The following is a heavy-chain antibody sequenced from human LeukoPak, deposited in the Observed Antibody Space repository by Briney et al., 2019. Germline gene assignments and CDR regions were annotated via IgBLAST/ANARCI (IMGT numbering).Heavy chain of an antibody. Sequence: SETLSLTCTVSGGSISSSSYYWGWIRQPPGKGLEWNGSIYYSGSTHYNPSLKSRLTISVDPSKNQFSLKLSSVTAADTAVYYCARHLVHRTRYSYGQNYYDSSGRPAHFDYWGQGTLVTVSS. V-gene: IGHV4-39*01. J-gene: IGHJ4*02. CDR3: ARHLVHRTRYSYGQNYYDSSGRPAHFDY. CDR2: IYYSGST. CDR1: GGSISSSSYY. D-gene: IGHD3-22*01.